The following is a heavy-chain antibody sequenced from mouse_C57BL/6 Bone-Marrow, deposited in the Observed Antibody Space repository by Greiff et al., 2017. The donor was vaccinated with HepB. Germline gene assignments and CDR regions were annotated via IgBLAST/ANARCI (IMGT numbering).Heavy chain of an antibody. Sequence: EVKLVESGGGLVKPGGSLKLSCAASGFTFSSYAMSWVRQTPEKRLEWVATISDGGSYTYYPDNVKGRFTISRDNAKNNLYLQMSHLKSEDTAMYYCARDLLGPAYWGQGTLVTVSA. J-gene: IGHJ3*01. CDR1: GFTFSSYA. V-gene: IGHV5-4*01. D-gene: IGHD4-1*01. CDR2: ISDGGSYT. CDR3: ARDLLGPAY.